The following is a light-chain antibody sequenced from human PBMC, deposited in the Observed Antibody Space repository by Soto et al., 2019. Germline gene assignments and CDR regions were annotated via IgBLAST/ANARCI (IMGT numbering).Light chain of an antibody. CDR1: HRAGRN. V-gene: IGKV3-15*01. J-gene: IGKJ5*01. CDR3: QHYNNWAIT. CDR2: GAS. Sequence: IVMTQSPATLSVSPGETATISCRASHRAGRNLAWYQQKPGQTPRLLIYGASTRATGIPVRFIGSGSGTEFTLTISSLQSEDFAVYYCQHYNNWAITFGQGTRLEIK.